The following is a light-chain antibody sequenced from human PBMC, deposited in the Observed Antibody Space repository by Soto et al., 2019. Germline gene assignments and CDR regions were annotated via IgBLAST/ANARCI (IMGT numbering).Light chain of an antibody. J-gene: IGLJ2*01. CDR2: DVT. Sequence: QSALTQPASVSGSLGQSIAISCTGTSSDIGGYNFVAWYQQYPGRVPTLLIYDVTNRPSGISNRFSGSKTGNTASLTISGLQPEDEGYYYCSSYTRTSTVVFGGGTKPTVL. CDR3: SSYTRTSTVV. V-gene: IGLV2-14*03. CDR1: SSDIGGYNF.